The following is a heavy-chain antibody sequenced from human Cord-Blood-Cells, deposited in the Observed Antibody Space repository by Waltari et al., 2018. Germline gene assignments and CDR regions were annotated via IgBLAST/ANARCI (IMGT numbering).Heavy chain of an antibody. CDR2: IYYSGST. CDR3: ARRRITMVRGVTAYYFDY. V-gene: IGHV4-39*01. Sequence: QLQLQESGPGLVKPSETLSLTCTVSGGSISSSSYYWGWIRQPPGKGLEWIGSIYYSGSTYYNPSLKSRVTRSVDTSKNQCSLKLSSVTAADTAVYYCARRRITMVRGVTAYYFDYWGQGTLVTVSS. J-gene: IGHJ4*02. D-gene: IGHD3-10*01. CDR1: GGSISSSSYY.